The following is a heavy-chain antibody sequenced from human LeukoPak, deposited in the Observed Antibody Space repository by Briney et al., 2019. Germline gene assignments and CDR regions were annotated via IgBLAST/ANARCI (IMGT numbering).Heavy chain of an antibody. J-gene: IGHJ5*02. D-gene: IGHD3-10*01. Sequence: ASVKVSCKASGYTFTSYDINWVRQATGQGLEWMGWMNPNSGNTGYAQKFQGRVTITRNTSISTAYMELSSLRSEDTAVYYCATDVGPPITMVRGVFDPWGQGTLVTVSS. V-gene: IGHV1-8*03. CDR1: GYTFTSYD. CDR3: ATDVGPPITMVRGVFDP. CDR2: MNPNSGNT.